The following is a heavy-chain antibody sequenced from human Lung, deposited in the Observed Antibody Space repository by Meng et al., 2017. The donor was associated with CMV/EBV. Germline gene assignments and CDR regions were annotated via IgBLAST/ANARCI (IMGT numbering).Heavy chain of an antibody. D-gene: IGHD7-27*01. CDR3: ARTRKTNSGAGPGNS. J-gene: IGHJ5*02. Sequence: ASVKVSCKASGYPFTDYFVHWVRQAPGQGLEWMAYIIPNSGGTSYAQKFQGRVTATRDTSVSTAYMELRNLKSDDTAVYYCARTRKTNSGAGPGNSWGQGXLVTVSS. CDR2: IIPNSGGT. CDR1: GYPFTDYF. V-gene: IGHV1-2*02.